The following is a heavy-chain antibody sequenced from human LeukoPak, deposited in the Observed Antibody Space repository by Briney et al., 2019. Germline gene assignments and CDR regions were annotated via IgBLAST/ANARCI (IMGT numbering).Heavy chain of an antibody. CDR2: INHFGST. CDR1: GGSFIGYY. CDR3: VRLWSRKWGFDY. V-gene: IGHV4-34*01. J-gene: IGHJ4*02. D-gene: IGHD1-26*01. Sequence: SETLSLTCAVYGGSFIGYYWSWIRQPPGKGLEWIGEINHFGSTNYNPSLKSRVTISIDTSKNQFSLKLSSVTAADTAVYYCVRLWSRKWGFDYWGQGTLVTVSS.